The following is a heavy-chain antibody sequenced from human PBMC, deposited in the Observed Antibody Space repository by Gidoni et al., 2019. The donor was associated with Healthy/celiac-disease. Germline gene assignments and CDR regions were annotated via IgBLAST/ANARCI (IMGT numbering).Heavy chain of an antibody. J-gene: IGHJ3*02. Sequence: QVQLQQWGAGLLKPSETLSLTCAVYGGSFSGYYWSWIRQPPGKGLEWSGEINHSGSTNYNPSLKSRVTISVDTSKNQFSLKLSSVTAADTAVYYCARRPRSFGITGPRGAFDIWGQGTMVTVSS. CDR3: ARRPRSFGITGPRGAFDI. CDR1: GGSFSGYY. V-gene: IGHV4-34*01. D-gene: IGHD1-20*01. CDR2: INHSGST.